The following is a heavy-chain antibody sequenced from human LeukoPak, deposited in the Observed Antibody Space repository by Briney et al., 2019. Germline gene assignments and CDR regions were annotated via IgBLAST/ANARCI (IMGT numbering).Heavy chain of an antibody. Sequence: SETLSLTCAVYGGSFSGYYWSWIRQPPGKGLEWIGEINHSGSTNYNPSLKSRVTISVDTSKNQFSLKLSSVTAADTAVYYCASRRCSGGSCYSYFDYWGQGTLVTVSS. V-gene: IGHV4-34*01. CDR1: GGSFSGYY. J-gene: IGHJ4*02. CDR3: ASRRCSGGSCYSYFDY. D-gene: IGHD2-15*01. CDR2: INHSGST.